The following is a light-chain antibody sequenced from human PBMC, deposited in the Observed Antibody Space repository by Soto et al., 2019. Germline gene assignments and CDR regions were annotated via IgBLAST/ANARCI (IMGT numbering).Light chain of an antibody. J-gene: IGKJ4*01. V-gene: IGKV3-20*01. CDR2: GAS. Sequence: EIVLTQSPGTLSLSPGERATLSCRASQSVSSSYLAWYQHKPDQAPRLLIYGASSRATGIPDRFSGSGSGTAFTLTISTLEPEEFAVYYCQQYDSTPLTVGGGNKVESK. CDR3: QQYDSTPLT. CDR1: QSVSSSY.